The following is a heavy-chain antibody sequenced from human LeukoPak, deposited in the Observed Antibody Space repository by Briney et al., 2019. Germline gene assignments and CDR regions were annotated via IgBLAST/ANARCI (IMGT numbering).Heavy chain of an antibody. CDR2: IYYSGST. V-gene: IGHV4-59*01. Sequence: SETLSLTCTVSGGSISSYYWSWIRQPPGKGLEWIGYIYYSGSTNYNPSLKSRVTISVDTSKNQFSLKLSSVTAADTAVYYCARSVEGYCSGGSCYYYYYHMDVWGKGTTVTVSS. J-gene: IGHJ6*03. D-gene: IGHD2-15*01. CDR1: GGSISSYY. CDR3: ARSVEGYCSGGSCYYYYYHMDV.